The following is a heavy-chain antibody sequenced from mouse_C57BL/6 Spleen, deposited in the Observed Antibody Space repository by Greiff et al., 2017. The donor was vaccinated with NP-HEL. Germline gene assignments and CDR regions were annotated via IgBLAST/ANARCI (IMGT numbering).Heavy chain of an antibody. CDR3: ARSSYGSSYDAMDY. Sequence: QVQLQQPGAELVMPGASVKLSCKASGYTFTSYWMHWVKQRPGQGLEWIGEIDPSDSYTNYNQKFKGKSTLTVDKSSSTAYMQLSSLTSEDSAVYYCARSSYGSSYDAMDYWGQGTSVTVSS. J-gene: IGHJ4*01. CDR2: IDPSDSYT. CDR1: GYTFTSYW. V-gene: IGHV1-69*01. D-gene: IGHD1-1*01.